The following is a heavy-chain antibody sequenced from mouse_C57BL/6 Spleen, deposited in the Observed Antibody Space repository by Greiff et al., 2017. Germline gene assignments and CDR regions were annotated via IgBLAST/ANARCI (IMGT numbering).Heavy chain of an antibody. CDR3: ARRQLITTVDAMDY. Sequence: EVMLVESGGGLVKPGGSLKLSCAASGFTFSDYGMHWVRQAPEKGLEWVAYISSGSSTIYYADTVKGRFTISRDNAKNNLFLQMTRLRSEDTAMYYCARRQLITTVDAMDYWGQGTSVTVSS. D-gene: IGHD1-1*01. CDR1: GFTFSDYG. J-gene: IGHJ4*01. CDR2: ISSGSSTI. V-gene: IGHV5-17*01.